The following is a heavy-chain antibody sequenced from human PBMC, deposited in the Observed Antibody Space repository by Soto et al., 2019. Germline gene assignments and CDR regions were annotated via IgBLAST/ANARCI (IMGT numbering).Heavy chain of an antibody. V-gene: IGHV1-69*13. Sequence: ASVKVSCKASGGTFSSYAISWVRQAPGQGLEWMGGIIPIFGTANYAQKFQGRVTITADESTSTAYMELSSLRSEDTAVYYCARDPGGAAAGMGGYYYYYMDVWGKGTTVTVSS. J-gene: IGHJ6*03. CDR1: GGTFSSYA. D-gene: IGHD6-13*01. CDR2: IIPIFGTA. CDR3: ARDPGGAAAGMGGYYYYYMDV.